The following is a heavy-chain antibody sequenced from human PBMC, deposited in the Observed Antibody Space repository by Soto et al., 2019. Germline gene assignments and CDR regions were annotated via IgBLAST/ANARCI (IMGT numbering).Heavy chain of an antibody. CDR2: INKDGSER. Sequence: EVQLVESGGVLVQPGGSLRLSCVAPGFTFDDYCMNWVRQAPGKGLEWVAIINKDGSERYYVDSVKVRFTISRDNSKKSLFRQINSSRAWDTSFYFCARDGHNTSDDHHCGQGTLVHVSP. V-gene: IGHV3-7*01. J-gene: IGHJ5*02. D-gene: IGHD1-1*01. CDR3: ARDGHNTSDDHH. CDR1: GFTFDDYC.